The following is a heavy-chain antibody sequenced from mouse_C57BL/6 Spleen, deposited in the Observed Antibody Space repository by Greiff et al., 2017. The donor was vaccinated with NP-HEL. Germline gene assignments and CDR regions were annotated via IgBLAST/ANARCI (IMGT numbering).Heavy chain of an antibody. CDR2: ISYDGSN. CDR1: GYSITSGYY. V-gene: IGHV3-6*01. D-gene: IGHD2-2*01. Sequence: EVQLQESGPGLVKPSQSLSLTCSVTGYSITSGYYWNWIRQFPGNKLEWMGYISYDGSNNYNPSLKNRISITRDTSKNQFFLKLNSVTTEDTATYYCARESYGYYFDYWGQGTTLTVSS. J-gene: IGHJ2*01. CDR3: ARESYGYYFDY.